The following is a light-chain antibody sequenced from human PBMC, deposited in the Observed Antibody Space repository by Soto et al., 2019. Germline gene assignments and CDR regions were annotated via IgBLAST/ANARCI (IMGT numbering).Light chain of an antibody. CDR1: NIGSKS. J-gene: IGLJ2*01. V-gene: IGLV3-21*04. CDR2: YDS. Sequence: SYELTQPPSVSVAPGKTARITCGGNNIGSKSVHWYQQKPGQAPVLVIYYDSDRPSGIPERFSGSKSGNTATLTISRVEAGDEEDYYCQVWDSSSDHHVVFGGGTKVTVL. CDR3: QVWDSSSDHHVV.